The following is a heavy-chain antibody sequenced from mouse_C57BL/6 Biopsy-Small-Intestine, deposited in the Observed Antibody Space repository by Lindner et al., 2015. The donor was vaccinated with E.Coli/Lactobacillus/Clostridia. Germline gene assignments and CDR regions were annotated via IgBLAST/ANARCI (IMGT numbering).Heavy chain of an antibody. J-gene: IGHJ4*01. CDR1: GYTFSSSW. CDR3: ARIYYDYPYYAMDY. D-gene: IGHD2-4*01. CDR2: IYPGDGDT. Sequence: VQLQESGPELVKPGASVKISCKASGYTFSSSWMNWVKQRPGKGLEWIGRIYPGDGDTNYNGKFKGKATLTADKSSSTAYMQLSSLTSEDSAVYFCARIYYDYPYYAMDYWGQGTSVTVSS. V-gene: IGHV1-82*01.